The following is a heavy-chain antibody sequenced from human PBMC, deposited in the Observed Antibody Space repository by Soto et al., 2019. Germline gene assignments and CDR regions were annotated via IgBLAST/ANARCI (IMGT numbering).Heavy chain of an antibody. D-gene: IGHD3-22*01. CDR2: ISGDGGSR. CDR1: GFTFSRHA. Sequence: PGGSLRLSCAASGFTFSRHAMNWVRQAPGKGLEWVSAISGDGGSRYYADSVKGRFTVSRDNSKNTLYLQMNSLRAEDTAVYYCVKMGVNYYDIASGMDVWGQGTTVTVSS. CDR3: VKMGVNYYDIASGMDV. J-gene: IGHJ6*02. V-gene: IGHV3-23*01.